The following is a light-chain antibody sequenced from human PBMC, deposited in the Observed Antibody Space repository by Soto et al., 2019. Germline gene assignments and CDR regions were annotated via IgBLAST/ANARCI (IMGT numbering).Light chain of an antibody. CDR1: SGDVGGYNY. CDR3: SSYTTGITLYV. J-gene: IGLJ1*01. CDR2: EVT. V-gene: IGLV2-14*01. Sequence: QSVLTQPASVSGSPGQSITISCTGTSGDVGGYNYVSWYQQHPGKAPKLMIYEVTNRPSGVSNRFSGSKSGNTASLTISGLQAEDEADYYCSSYTTGITLYVFGTGTQLTVL.